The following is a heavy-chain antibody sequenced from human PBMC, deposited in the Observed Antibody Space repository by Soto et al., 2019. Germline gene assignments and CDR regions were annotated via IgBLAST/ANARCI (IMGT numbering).Heavy chain of an antibody. J-gene: IGHJ5*02. D-gene: IGHD1-26*01. V-gene: IGHV1-69*02. CDR2: INPILSMS. CDR3: ARASGSSYWFDP. Sequence: GASVKVSCKASGDTFSFYTINWVRQAPGLGLEWVGRINPILSMSNYAQKFQDRVTMTADKSTSTAYMELRSLRSEDTAMYYCARASGSSYWFDPWGQGTLVTVS. CDR1: GDTFSFYT.